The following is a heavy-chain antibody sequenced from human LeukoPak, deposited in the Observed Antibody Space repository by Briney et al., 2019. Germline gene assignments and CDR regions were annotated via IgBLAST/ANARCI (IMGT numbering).Heavy chain of an antibody. CDR3: ARDRNTDFWSGYYTNYFDY. V-gene: IGHV3-7*01. Sequence: GGSLRLSCAASGFTFSSYWMHWVRQAPGKGLEWVANIKQDGGEKFYVDSVKGRFTISRDNAKNSLYLQMNSLGAEDTAVYYCARDRNTDFWSGYYTNYFDYWGQGTLVTVSS. CDR2: IKQDGGEK. J-gene: IGHJ4*02. CDR1: GFTFSSYW. D-gene: IGHD3-3*01.